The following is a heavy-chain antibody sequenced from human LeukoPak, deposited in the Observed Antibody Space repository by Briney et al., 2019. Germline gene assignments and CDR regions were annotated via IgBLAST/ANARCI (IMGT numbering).Heavy chain of an antibody. CDR3: ARDLHWGGAHDY. D-gene: IGHD3-16*01. CDR1: GFTFSSYA. J-gene: IGHJ4*02. CDR2: ISSSSSYI. Sequence: GGSLRLSCAASGFTFSSYAMSWVRQAPGKGLEWVSSISSSSSYIYYADSVKGRFTISRDNAKKSLYLQMNSLRAEDTAVYYCARDLHWGGAHDYWGQGTLVTVSS. V-gene: IGHV3-21*01.